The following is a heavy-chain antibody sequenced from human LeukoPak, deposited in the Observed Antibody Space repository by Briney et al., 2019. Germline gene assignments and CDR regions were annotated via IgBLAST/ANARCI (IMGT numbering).Heavy chain of an antibody. Sequence: SETLSLTCAVYGGSFSGYYWSWIRQPPGKGLEWIGEINHSGSTNYNPSLKSRITISVDTSKNQFSLKLSSVTAADTAVYYCARDEKELITQGSYGPDYWGQGTLVTVSS. CDR1: GGSFSGYY. CDR2: INHSGST. D-gene: IGHD1-7*01. V-gene: IGHV4-34*01. CDR3: ARDEKELITQGSYGPDY. J-gene: IGHJ4*02.